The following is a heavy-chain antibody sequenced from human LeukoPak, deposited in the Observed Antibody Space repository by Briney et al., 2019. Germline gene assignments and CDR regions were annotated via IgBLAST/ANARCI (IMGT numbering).Heavy chain of an antibody. V-gene: IGHV1-69*06. J-gene: IGHJ4*02. CDR2: IIPIFGTA. CDR1: GGTFSSYA. CDR3: ARTPPIAVAGTGIEFNYYFDY. Sequence: GASVKVSCKASGGTFSSYAISWVRQAPGQGLEWMGGIIPIFGTANYAQKFQGRVTITADKSTSTAYMELSSLRSEDTAVYYCARTPPIAVAGTGIEFNYYFDYWGQGTLVTVSS. D-gene: IGHD6-19*01.